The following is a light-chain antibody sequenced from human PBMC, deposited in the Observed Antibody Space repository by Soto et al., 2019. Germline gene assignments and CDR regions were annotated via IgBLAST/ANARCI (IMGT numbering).Light chain of an antibody. CDR2: DAS. Sequence: AIQMTQSPCSLCASVGDRVTITCRASQGIRNDLGWYQQKPGKAPKLLIYDASSVESGVPSRFSGSGSGTEFTLTISSLQPDDFATYYCQHYNSYSGAFGQGTKVDNK. CDR3: QHYNSYSGA. CDR1: QGIRND. V-gene: IGKV1-13*02. J-gene: IGKJ1*01.